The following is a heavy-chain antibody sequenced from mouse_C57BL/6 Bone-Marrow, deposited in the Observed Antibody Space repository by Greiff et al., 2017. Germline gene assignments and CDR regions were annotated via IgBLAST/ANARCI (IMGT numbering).Heavy chain of an antibody. D-gene: IGHD2-2*01. CDR3: ARGLRRRGAWFAY. V-gene: IGHV1-50*01. J-gene: IGHJ3*01. CDR2: IDPSDSYT. Sequence: QVQLQQPGAELVKPGASVKLSCKASGYTFTSYWMQWVKQRPGQGLEWIGEIDPSDSYTNYNQKFKGKATLTVDTSSCTAYMQLSSLTSEDSAVYYCARGLRRRGAWFAYWGQGTLVTVSA. CDR1: GYTFTSYW.